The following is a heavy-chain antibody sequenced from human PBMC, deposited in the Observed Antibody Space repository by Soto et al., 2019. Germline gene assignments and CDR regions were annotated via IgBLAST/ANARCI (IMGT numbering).Heavy chain of an antibody. J-gene: IGHJ1*01. CDR3: ARGYYDILTGYYPSAEYFQH. D-gene: IGHD3-9*01. V-gene: IGHV4-59*01. CDR1: GGSISSYY. Sequence: SETLSLTCTVSGGSISSYYWSWIRQPPGKGLEWIGYIYYSGSTNYNPSLKSRVTISVDTSKNQFSLKLSSVTAADTAVYYCARGYYDILTGYYPSAEYFQHWGQRTLVTVSS. CDR2: IYYSGST.